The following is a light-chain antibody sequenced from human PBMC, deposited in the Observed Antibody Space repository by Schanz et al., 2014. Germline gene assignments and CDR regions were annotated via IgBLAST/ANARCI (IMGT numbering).Light chain of an antibody. CDR2: EVS. V-gene: IGLV2-8*01. CDR1: SSDVGGYKY. J-gene: IGLJ2*01. CDR3: SSYTSSSVS. Sequence: QSALTQPASVSGSPGQSVTISCTGTSSDVGGYKYVSWYQQHPDKAPKLMIYEVSKRPSGVPDRFSGSKSGNTASLTVSGLQPEDEADYYCSSYTSSSVSFGGGTKLTVL.